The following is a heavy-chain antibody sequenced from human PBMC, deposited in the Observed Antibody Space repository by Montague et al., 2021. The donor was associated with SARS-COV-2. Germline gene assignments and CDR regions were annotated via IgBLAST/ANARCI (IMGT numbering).Heavy chain of an antibody. CDR1: GDSVSSKSVA. CDR3: ASSGITLTGLDAFDI. J-gene: IGHJ3*02. V-gene: IGHV6-1*01. Sequence: CAISGDSVSSKSVAWNWISQSPSRGLEWLGRTYYRSKWYSDHAESFKRRLVITPDTSKNQVSLQLNSVIPEDTAVYFCASSGITLTGLDAFDIWGQGTMVTVSS. CDR2: TYYRSKWYS. D-gene: IGHD3-9*01.